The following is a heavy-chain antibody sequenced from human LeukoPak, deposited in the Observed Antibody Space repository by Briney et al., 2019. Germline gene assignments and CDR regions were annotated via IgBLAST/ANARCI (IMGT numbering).Heavy chain of an antibody. D-gene: IGHD5-18*01. V-gene: IGHV3-23*01. CDR3: AKRIGYSYGPGMFDY. CDR2: ISGSGGST. Sequence: GGSLRLSCAASGFTFSSYAMSWVRQAPGKGLEWVSAISGSGGSTYYTDSVKGRFTISRDNSKNTLYLQMNSLRAEDTAVYYCAKRIGYSYGPGMFDYWGQGTLVTVSS. J-gene: IGHJ4*02. CDR1: GFTFSSYA.